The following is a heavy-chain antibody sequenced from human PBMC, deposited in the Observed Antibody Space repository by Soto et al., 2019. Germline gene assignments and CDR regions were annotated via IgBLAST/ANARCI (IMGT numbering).Heavy chain of an antibody. J-gene: IGHJ3*02. CDR2: NSAYNGNT. CDR3: ARVLGLKDNCSGGSCHLIPLDAFDI. D-gene: IGHD2-15*01. CDR1: GYTFTSYG. V-gene: IGHV1-18*01. Sequence: ASVKVSCKASGYTFTSYGISWVRQAPGQGLEWKGRNSAYNGNTNYAQKLQGRVTMTTDTSTSTAYLELRSLRSDDTAVYYCARVLGLKDNCSGGSCHLIPLDAFDIWGQGTMVTVSS.